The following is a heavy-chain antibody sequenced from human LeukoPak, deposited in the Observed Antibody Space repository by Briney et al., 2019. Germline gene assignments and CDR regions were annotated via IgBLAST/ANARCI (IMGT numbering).Heavy chain of an antibody. J-gene: IGHJ4*02. D-gene: IGHD1-26*01. V-gene: IGHV4-38-2*01. CDR2: IYHSGST. Sequence: KPSETLSLTCAVSGYSISSGYYWGWIRQPPGQGLEWIGSIYHSGSTYYNPSLKSRFTISVDTSKNQFSLKLSSVTAADTAVYYCARHRDSGSYVDYWGQGTLVTVSS. CDR3: ARHRDSGSYVDY. CDR1: GYSISSGYY.